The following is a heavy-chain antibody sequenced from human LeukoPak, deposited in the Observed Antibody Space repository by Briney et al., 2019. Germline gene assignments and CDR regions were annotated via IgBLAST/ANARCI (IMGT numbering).Heavy chain of an antibody. Sequence: ASVKVSCTASGYTFTGYFLQWVRQAPGQGLEWMGRINPTSGDTNYAQKFQGRVTMTRDSSINTAYMELSRLRYDDTAVYYCARPSRGVASYYYDMDVWGQGTTVTVSS. J-gene: IGHJ6*02. D-gene: IGHD2-15*01. CDR2: INPTSGDT. V-gene: IGHV1-2*06. CDR3: ARPSRGVASYYYDMDV. CDR1: GYTFTGYF.